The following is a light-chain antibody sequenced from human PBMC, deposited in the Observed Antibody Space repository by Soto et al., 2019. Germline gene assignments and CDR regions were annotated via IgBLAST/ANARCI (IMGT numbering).Light chain of an antibody. CDR3: GTWDSSLSAFV. J-gene: IGLJ1*01. CDR2: DNN. CDR1: SSNIGNNY. V-gene: IGLV1-51*01. Sequence: QSVLTQPPSVSAARGQKVTISCSGSSSNIGNNYVSSYQQLPGTAPKLLIYDNNKRPSGIPDRFSGSKSGRSATLGITGLQTGDEADYYCGTWDSSLSAFVFGSGSKVTVL.